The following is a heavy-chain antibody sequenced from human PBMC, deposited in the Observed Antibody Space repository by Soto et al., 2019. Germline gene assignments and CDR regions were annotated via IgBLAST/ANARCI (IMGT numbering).Heavy chain of an antibody. CDR2: IYYTGST. J-gene: IGHJ4*02. Sequence: PSETLSLTCRVSGGSITNYYWSWIRQPPGKGLEWIAYIYYTGSTSYNPSLKSRVSMSLDTSKNQFSLKLRSVTAADTAVYFCTRGGSTAAPGSENDYWGQGTLVTVSS. CDR3: TRGGSTAAPGSENDY. V-gene: IGHV4-59*12. D-gene: IGHD6-13*01. CDR1: GGSITNYY.